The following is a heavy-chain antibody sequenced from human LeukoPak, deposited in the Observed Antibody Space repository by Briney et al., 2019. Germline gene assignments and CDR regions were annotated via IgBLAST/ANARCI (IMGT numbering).Heavy chain of an antibody. D-gene: IGHD6-6*01. J-gene: IGHJ6*03. CDR1: GFTLSSYS. Sequence: GGSLTLSCAAFGFTLSSYSMNWVRQAPGKGLGWVSSISSGSYIDYADSVKGRFSISRDNAKNSLYLQMNSLRAEDTAVYYCARAVLSYYYMDVWGKGTTVTVSS. CDR2: ISSGSYI. CDR3: ARAVLSYYYMDV. V-gene: IGHV3-21*01.